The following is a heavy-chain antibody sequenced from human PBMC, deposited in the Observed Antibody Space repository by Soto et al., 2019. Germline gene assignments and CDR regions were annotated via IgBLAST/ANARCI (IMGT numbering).Heavy chain of an antibody. CDR2: ISGYNGET. CDR3: ARGGSSWSAEYYQH. V-gene: IGHV1-18*01. D-gene: IGHD6-19*01. CDR1: GYTFTNYG. J-gene: IGHJ1*01. Sequence: QVQLVQSGAEVKKPGASVKVSCKASGYTFTNYGINWVRQAPGQGPEWMGWISGYNGETKYAQSLHGRVTMTTDTSTSTAYMELRSLRSDDTAVYYCARGGSSWSAEYYQHWGLGTLVIVSS.